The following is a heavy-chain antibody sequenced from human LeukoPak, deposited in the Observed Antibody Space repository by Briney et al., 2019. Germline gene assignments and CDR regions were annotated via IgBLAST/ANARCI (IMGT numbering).Heavy chain of an antibody. J-gene: IGHJ6*02. CDR3: ARDYYYGMDV. Sequence: KPSETLSLTCTVSGGSISSYYWGWIRQPPGKGLEWIGSIYYSGSTYYNPSLKSRVTISVDTSKNQFSLKLSSVTAADTAVYYCARDYYYGMDVWGQGTTVTVSS. CDR2: IYYSGST. V-gene: IGHV4-39*02. CDR1: GGSISSYY.